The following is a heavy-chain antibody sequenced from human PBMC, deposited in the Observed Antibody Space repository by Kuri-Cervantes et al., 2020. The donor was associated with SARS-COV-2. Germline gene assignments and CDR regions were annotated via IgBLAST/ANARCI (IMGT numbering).Heavy chain of an antibody. J-gene: IGHJ6*03. D-gene: IGHD5-18*01. CDR1: GGSISNHY. V-gene: IGHV4-59*11. Sequence: SETLSLTCTVTGGSISNHYWRWIRQPPGKGLEWIGYIYYSGSTNYNPSLKSRVTISVDTSKNQFSLKLSSVTAADTAVYYCATQLMGYSYGFAPFGSYYYMDVWGKGTTVTVSS. CDR3: ATQLMGYSYGFAPFGSYYYMDV. CDR2: IYYSGST.